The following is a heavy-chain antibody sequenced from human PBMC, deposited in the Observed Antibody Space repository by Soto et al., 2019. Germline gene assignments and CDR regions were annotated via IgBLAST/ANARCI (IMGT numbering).Heavy chain of an antibody. CDR3: AKDLGWRQWLADFDY. V-gene: IGHV3-23*01. CDR2: ISGSGGST. J-gene: IGHJ4*02. D-gene: IGHD6-19*01. Sequence: GGSLRLSCAASGFTFSSYAMSWVRQAPGKGLEWVSAISGSGGSTYYADSVKGRFTISRDNSKNTLYLQMNSLRAEDTAVYYCAKDLGWRQWLADFDYWGQGTLVTVSS. CDR1: GFTFSSYA.